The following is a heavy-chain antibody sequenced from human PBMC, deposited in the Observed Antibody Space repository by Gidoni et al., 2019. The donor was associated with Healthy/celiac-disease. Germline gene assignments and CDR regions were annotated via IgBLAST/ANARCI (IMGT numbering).Heavy chain of an antibody. CDR1: GFTLGDYA. CDR3: TRDSGWNDALFDP. CDR2: IRIKAYVGTT. Sequence: EVQLVESGGGLVQPGRSLRLSCTASGFTLGDYAMGWFRKAPGKGLGWVCFIRIKAYVGTTEYAASVKGRFTISRDDSKSIAYLQMNSLKTEDTAVYYCTRDSGWNDALFDPWGQGTLVTVSA. D-gene: IGHD1-1*01. V-gene: IGHV3-49*03. J-gene: IGHJ5*02.